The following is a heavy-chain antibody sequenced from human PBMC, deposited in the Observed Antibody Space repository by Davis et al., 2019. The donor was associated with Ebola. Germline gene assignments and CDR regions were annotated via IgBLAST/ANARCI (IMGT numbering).Heavy chain of an antibody. CDR3: AKDEGGSYSGVSDAFDI. D-gene: IGHD1-26*01. CDR2: LGTSADT. Sequence: GESLKISCAASGFIFSSYVMSWVRQAPGKGLEWVSTLGTSADTYYADSVKGRFTISRDNSKNTLYLQMNSLRAEDTAVYYCAKDEGGSYSGVSDAFDIWGQGTMVTVSS. J-gene: IGHJ3*02. V-gene: IGHV3-23*01. CDR1: GFIFSSYV.